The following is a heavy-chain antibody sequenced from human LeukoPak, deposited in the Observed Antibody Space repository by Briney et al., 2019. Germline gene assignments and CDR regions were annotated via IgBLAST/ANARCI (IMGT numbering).Heavy chain of an antibody. CDR2: IYSGGST. CDR1: GFTFSSNY. CDR3: ARDLRRGSAASGVDY. D-gene: IGHD6-13*01. Sequence: GGSLRLSCAASGFTFSSNYMSWVRQAPGKGLEWVSVIYSGGSTYYSDYVKGRFTISRENSKNTLYLQMNSLRAEDTAVYYCARDLRRGSAASGVDYWGQGTLVTVSS. J-gene: IGHJ4*02. V-gene: IGHV3-66*01.